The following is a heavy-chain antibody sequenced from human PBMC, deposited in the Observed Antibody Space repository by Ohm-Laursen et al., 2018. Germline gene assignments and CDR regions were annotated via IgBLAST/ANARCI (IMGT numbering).Heavy chain of an antibody. D-gene: IGHD3-10*01. CDR1: GFTFSNYW. V-gene: IGHV3-53*05. Sequence: SLRLSCAASGFTFSNYWMKWVRQAPGKGLEWVSVIYSGGNTYYADSVKGRFTISRDNSKNTLYLQMISLRDEDTAVYYCAVLWFGELSRYDYWGQGTLVTVSS. CDR2: IYSGGNT. CDR3: AVLWFGELSRYDY. J-gene: IGHJ4*02.